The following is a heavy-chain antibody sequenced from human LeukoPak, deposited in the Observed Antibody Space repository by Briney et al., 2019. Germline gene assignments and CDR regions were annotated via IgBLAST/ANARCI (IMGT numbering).Heavy chain of an antibody. V-gene: IGHV4-59*01. J-gene: IGHJ4*02. CDR2: MHNGVHT. CDR1: GDSISSYF. CDR3: AATIKRDYGDTNLDY. D-gene: IGHD4/OR15-4a*01. Sequence: SETLSLTCTVPGDSISSYFWSWIRQPPGKGLEWIGYMHNGVHTNYNPSLKSRVTISGDTSKNQFSLKLTSVPAADPAIYYCAATIKRDYGDTNLDYWGQGTLVTVSS.